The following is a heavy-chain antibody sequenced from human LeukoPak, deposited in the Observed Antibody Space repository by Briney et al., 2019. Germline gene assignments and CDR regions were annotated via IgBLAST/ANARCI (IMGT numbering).Heavy chain of an antibody. V-gene: IGHV1-46*01. Sequence: ASVKVSCKASGYTFTSYYMHWVRQAPGQGLEWMGIINPSGGSTSYAQKFQGRVTMTRDMSTSTVYMELSSLKSEDTAVYYCAADDSGYFSYDYWGQGTLVTVSS. CDR2: INPSGGST. CDR1: GYTFTSYY. CDR3: AADDSGYFSYDY. D-gene: IGHD3-22*01. J-gene: IGHJ4*02.